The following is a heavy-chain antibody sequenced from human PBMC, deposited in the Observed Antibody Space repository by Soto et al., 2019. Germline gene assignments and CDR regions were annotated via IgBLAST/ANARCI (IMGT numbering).Heavy chain of an antibody. Sequence: EVRLEDSGGGLVQPGGSLRLSCAASGLNVIVNYIRWVRHVPGKGLEWVAVIYRSGETYYADSVKGRFTISRDTSKNTVYLQMNSLRDEDTAVYSCAACHWNVTNDYWGRGTLVTVSS. CDR1: GLNVIVNY. J-gene: IGHJ4*01. D-gene: IGHD1-1*01. V-gene: IGHV3-66*01. CDR2: IYRSGET. CDR3: AACHWNVTNDY.